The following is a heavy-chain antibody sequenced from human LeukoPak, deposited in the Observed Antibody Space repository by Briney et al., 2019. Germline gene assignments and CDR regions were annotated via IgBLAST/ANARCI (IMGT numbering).Heavy chain of an antibody. CDR2: INCATGKT. CDR1: GYTFTGHA. J-gene: IGHJ6*02. D-gene: IGHD2/OR15-2a*01. V-gene: IGHV1-3*01. CDR3: ARSILIVPNTSYYYYYMDV. Sequence: GASVKVSCKASGYTFTGHALHWVRQTPGEGLEWMAWINCATGKTEYSQNFEARVTVTRDTSASTVYMELSGLRSEDTAVYYCARSILIVPNTSYYYYYMDVWGQGITVTVSS.